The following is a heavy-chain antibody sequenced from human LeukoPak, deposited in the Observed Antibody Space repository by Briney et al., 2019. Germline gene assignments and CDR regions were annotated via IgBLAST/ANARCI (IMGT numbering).Heavy chain of an antibody. J-gene: IGHJ6*03. CDR2: IYHSGST. D-gene: IGHD3-10*01. Sequence: PSETLSLTCAVSGYSISSGYYWGWIRQPPGKGLEWIGSIYHSGSTYYNPSLKSRVTISVDTSKNQFSLKLSSVTAADTAVYYCARGGTMVRGVIRYYYYYYMDVWGKGTTVTVSS. V-gene: IGHV4-38-2*01. CDR1: GYSISSGYY. CDR3: ARGGTMVRGVIRYYYYYYMDV.